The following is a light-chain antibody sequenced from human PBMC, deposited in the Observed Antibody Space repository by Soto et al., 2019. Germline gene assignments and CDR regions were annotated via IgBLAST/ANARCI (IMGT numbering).Light chain of an antibody. CDR3: QQYNSYPWT. J-gene: IGKJ1*01. Sequence: DIQMTQSPSTLSASVLDRVTITCRASQSISSWLAWYQQKPGKAPKLLIYDASSLESGVPSRFSGSGSGTEFTLTISGLQPDDFATYYCQQYNSYPWTFGQGTKVDIK. CDR2: DAS. V-gene: IGKV1-5*01. CDR1: QSISSW.